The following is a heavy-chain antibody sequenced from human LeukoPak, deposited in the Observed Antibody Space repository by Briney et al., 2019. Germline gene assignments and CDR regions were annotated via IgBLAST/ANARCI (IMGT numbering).Heavy chain of an antibody. CDR2: ISYDGSNK. CDR3: AKEGYGDYVPYFDY. V-gene: IGHV3-30*18. CDR1: GFTFSSYG. J-gene: IGHJ4*02. D-gene: IGHD4-17*01. Sequence: GGSLRLSCAASGFTFSSYGMSWVRQAPGKGLEWVAVISYDGSNKYYADSVKGRFTISRDNSKNTLYLQMNSLRAEDTAVYYCAKEGYGDYVPYFDYWGQGTLVTVSS.